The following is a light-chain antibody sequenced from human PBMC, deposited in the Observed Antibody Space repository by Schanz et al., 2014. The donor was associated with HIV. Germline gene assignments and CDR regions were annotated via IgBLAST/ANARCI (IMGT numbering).Light chain of an antibody. J-gene: IGKJ2*01. CDR2: AAS. V-gene: IGKV1-6*01. Sequence: IQMTQSPSSLSASVGDRVTITCRASQSISSYLNWYQQKPGKAPKLLIYAASSLQSGVPSRFSGSGSGTDFTLTISSLQPEDFATYYCLQDYNYPYTFGQGTKLEIK. CDR1: QSISSY. CDR3: LQDYNYPYT.